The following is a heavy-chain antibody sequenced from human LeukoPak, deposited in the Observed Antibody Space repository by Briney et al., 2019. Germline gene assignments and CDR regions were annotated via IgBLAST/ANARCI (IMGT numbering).Heavy chain of an antibody. Sequence: GGSLRLSCAASGFTFSSYWMTWVRQAPGKGLEWVANIKQDGSEKYYVDSVKGRFTISRDNAKNSLYLQMSSLRAEDTAVYYCARDERAGSGCYRKDDYWGQGTLVTVSS. D-gene: IGHD3-22*01. CDR3: ARDERAGSGCYRKDDY. J-gene: IGHJ4*02. CDR1: GFTFSSYW. CDR2: IKQDGSEK. V-gene: IGHV3-7*01.